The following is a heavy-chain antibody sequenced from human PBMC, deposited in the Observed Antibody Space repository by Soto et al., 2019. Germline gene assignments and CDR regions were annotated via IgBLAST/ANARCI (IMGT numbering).Heavy chain of an antibody. CDR2: IIPIFGTA. Sequence: ASVKVYCKTSGGTLSSYAISCVLQDPRKGLEWMGGIIPIFGTANYAQKFQERVTITRDMSTSTAYMELSSLRSEDTAVYYCAAGPREAAAGTGWFDPWGQGTLVTVSS. CDR3: AAGPREAAAGTGWFDP. J-gene: IGHJ5*02. CDR1: GGTLSSYA. D-gene: IGHD6-13*01. V-gene: IGHV1-69*05.